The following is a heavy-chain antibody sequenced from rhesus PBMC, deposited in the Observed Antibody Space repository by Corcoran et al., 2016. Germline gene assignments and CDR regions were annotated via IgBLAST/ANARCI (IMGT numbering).Heavy chain of an antibody. CDR3: ATPRGSYSGGFDY. J-gene: IGHJ4*01. CDR1: GGSNSGYY. D-gene: IGHD5-24*01. Sequence: QVQLQESGPGLVKPSETLSLTCAVSGGSNSGYYWNWIRQPPGKGVEWIGYIGGSSGSTYYNPSLKSRVTISTDTSKNQFSLKLSSVTAADTAVYYCATPRGSYSGGFDYWGQGVLVTVSS. V-gene: IGHV4-165*02. CDR2: IGGSSGST.